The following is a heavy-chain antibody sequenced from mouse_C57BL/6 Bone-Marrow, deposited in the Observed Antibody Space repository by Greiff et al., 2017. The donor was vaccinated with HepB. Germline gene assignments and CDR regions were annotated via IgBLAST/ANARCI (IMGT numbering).Heavy chain of an antibody. V-gene: IGHV3-6*01. CDR3: ARETTTVVGGFAY. CDR2: ISYDGSN. J-gene: IGHJ3*01. D-gene: IGHD1-1*01. Sequence: ESGPGLVKPSQSLSLTCSVTGYSITSGYYWNWIRQFPGNKLEWMGYISYDGSNNYNPSLKNRISITRDTSKNQFFLKLNSVTTEDTATYYCARETTTVVGGFAYWGQGTLVTVSA. CDR1: GYSITSGYY.